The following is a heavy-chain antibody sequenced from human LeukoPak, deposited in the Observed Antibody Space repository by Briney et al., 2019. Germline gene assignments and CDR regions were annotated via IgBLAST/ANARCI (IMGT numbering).Heavy chain of an antibody. CDR2: INNSGST. J-gene: IGHJ6*03. CDR1: GGSFSGYY. V-gene: IGHV4-34*01. D-gene: IGHD3-10*01. CDR3: ARRGWGVRGVVIIYYYYYMDV. Sequence: SETLSLTCAVYGGSFSGYYWSWIRQPPGKGLEWIGEINNSGSTNYNPSLKSRVTIYVDTSKNQFSLKLSSVTAADTAVYYCARRGWGVRGVVIIYYYYYMDVWGKGTTVTISS.